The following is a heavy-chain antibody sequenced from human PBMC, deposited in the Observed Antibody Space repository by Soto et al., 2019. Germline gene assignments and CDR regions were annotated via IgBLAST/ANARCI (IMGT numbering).Heavy chain of an antibody. V-gene: IGHV1-18*01. CDR2: XXAXXGXT. Sequence: ASVKVSCKASGYTFTSYGISLVRQAPGQGLEWXGWXXAXXGXTXXXQXXXGRVTMTTDTSTSTAYMELRSLRSDDTAVYYCARDRDDYYDSSGWPWGQGTLVTVSS. CDR1: GYTFTSYG. D-gene: IGHD3-22*01. CDR3: ARDRDDYYDSSGWP. J-gene: IGHJ5*02.